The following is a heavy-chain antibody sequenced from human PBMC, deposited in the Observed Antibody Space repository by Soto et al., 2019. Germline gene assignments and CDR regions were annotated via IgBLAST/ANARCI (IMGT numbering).Heavy chain of an antibody. Sequence: ASAKGSCKDSGYTLTELSMHWVRQAPGKGLEWMGGFDPEDGETIYAQKFQGRVTMTEDTSTDTAYMELSSLRSEDTAVYYCATRAAYYYDSSAHIDAPAFDIWGQGTMVTV. CDR2: FDPEDGET. CDR3: ATRAAYYYDSSAHIDAPAFDI. J-gene: IGHJ3*02. V-gene: IGHV1-24*01. D-gene: IGHD3-22*01. CDR1: GYTLTELS.